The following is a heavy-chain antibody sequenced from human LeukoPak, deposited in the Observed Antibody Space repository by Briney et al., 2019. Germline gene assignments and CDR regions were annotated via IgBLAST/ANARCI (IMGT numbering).Heavy chain of an antibody. CDR2: ISGRGDST. J-gene: IGHJ4*02. V-gene: IGHV3-23*01. D-gene: IGHD2-8*01. Sequence: GGSLRLSCAASGFTFSSFAMSWVRQAPGQGLEWVSGISGRGDSTNYVDSVKGRFTISRDNSKNTLYLQMNSLRAEDTAEYYCAKDQPVLIVYTLFDYWGQGTLVTVSS. CDR3: AKDQPVLIVYTLFDY. CDR1: GFTFSSFA.